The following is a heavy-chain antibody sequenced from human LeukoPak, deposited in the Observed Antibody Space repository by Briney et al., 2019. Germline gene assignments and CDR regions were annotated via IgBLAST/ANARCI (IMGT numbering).Heavy chain of an antibody. CDR1: GYTFTGYY. CDR2: INPNTGGT. J-gene: IGHJ4*02. V-gene: IGHV1-2*02. Sequence: ASVKVSCKTSGYTFTGYYVLWMRQAPGQGLEWMGWINPNTGGTNYAQNFQGRVTITRDTSISTVYMELSSLTSDDTAVYYCARGLEYRVYAGYWGQGTLVTVSS. CDR3: ARGLEYRVYAGY. D-gene: IGHD5-12*01.